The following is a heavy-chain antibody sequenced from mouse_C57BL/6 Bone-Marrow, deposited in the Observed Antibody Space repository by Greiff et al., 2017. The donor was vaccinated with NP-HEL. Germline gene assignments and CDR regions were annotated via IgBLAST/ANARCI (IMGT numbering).Heavy chain of an antibody. D-gene: IGHD1-1*02. Sequence: EVMLVESGGDLVKPGGSLKLSCAASGFTFSSYGMSWVRQTPDKRLEWVATISSGGSYTYYPDSVKGRFTISRDNAKNTLYLPMSSLKSEDTAMYYCARRGVAFDYWGQGTTLTVSS. CDR2: ISSGGSYT. CDR3: ARRGVAFDY. V-gene: IGHV5-6*02. J-gene: IGHJ2*01. CDR1: GFTFSSYG.